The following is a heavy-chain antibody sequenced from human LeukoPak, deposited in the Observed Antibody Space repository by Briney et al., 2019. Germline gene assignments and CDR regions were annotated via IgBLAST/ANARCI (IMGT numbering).Heavy chain of an antibody. D-gene: IGHD6-19*01. CDR2: INPSGGST. CDR1: GYTFTSYY. Sequence: RASVKLSCTASGYTFTSYYMHWVRQAPGQGLEWMGIINPSGGSTSYAQKFQGRVTMTRDTSTSTVYMELSSLRSEDTAVYYCARGSSGWYSVAYWGQGTLVTVSS. CDR3: ARGSSGWYSVAY. J-gene: IGHJ4*02. V-gene: IGHV1-46*01.